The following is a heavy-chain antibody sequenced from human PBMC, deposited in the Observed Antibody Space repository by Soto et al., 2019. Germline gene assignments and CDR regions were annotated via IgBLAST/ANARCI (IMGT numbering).Heavy chain of an antibody. CDR1: GGSISSSSYC. D-gene: IGHD3-3*01. J-gene: IGHJ5*02. Sequence: SVTLSLTCTVSGGSISSSSYCWGWIRQPPGKGLEWIGSIYYSGSTYYNPSLKSRVTISVDTSKNQFSLKLSSVTAADTAVYYCARRVDYDFWSGYGGFAPWGQGTLVTVS. CDR2: IYYSGST. V-gene: IGHV4-39*01. CDR3: ARRVDYDFWSGYGGFAP.